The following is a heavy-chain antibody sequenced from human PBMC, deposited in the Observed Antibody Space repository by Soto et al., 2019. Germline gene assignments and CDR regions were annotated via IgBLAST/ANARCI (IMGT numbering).Heavy chain of an antibody. J-gene: IGHJ6*02. CDR3: ARDRGYCSSTSCDTRGNYYYGMDV. Sequence: GGSLRLSCAASGFTFSSYWMSWVRQAPGKGLEWVANIKQDGSEKYYVDSVKGRFTISRDNAKNSRYLQMNSLRAEDTAVYYCARDRGYCSSTSCDTRGNYYYGMDVWGQGTTVTVSS. CDR2: IKQDGSEK. V-gene: IGHV3-7*03. CDR1: GFTFSSYW. D-gene: IGHD2-2*01.